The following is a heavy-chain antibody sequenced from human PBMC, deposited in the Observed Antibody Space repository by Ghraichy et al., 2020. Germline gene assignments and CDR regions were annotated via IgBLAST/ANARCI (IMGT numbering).Heavy chain of an antibody. Sequence: GSLRLSCAASGFTFSSYWMSWVRQAPGKGLEWVANIKQDGSEKYYVDSVKGRFTISRDNAKNSLYLQMNSLRAEDTAVYYCARSRIRAVAGKCAFDIWGQGTMVTVSS. CDR3: ARSRIRAVAGKCAFDI. D-gene: IGHD6-19*01. V-gene: IGHV3-7*04. CDR1: GFTFSSYW. J-gene: IGHJ3*02. CDR2: IKQDGSEK.